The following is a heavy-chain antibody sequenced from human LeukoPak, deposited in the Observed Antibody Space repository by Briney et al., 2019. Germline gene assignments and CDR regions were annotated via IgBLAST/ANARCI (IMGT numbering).Heavy chain of an antibody. Sequence: GASVKVSCKASGYTFTDYYMHWVRQAPGQGFEWMGWINPNSGDTNYAQKLQGRVTMTTDTSTSTAYMELRSLRSDDTAVYYCARGYCSSTSCSSADFDYWGQGTLVTVSS. J-gene: IGHJ4*02. D-gene: IGHD2-2*01. V-gene: IGHV1-2*02. CDR3: ARGYCSSTSCSSADFDY. CDR2: INPNSGDT. CDR1: GYTFTDYY.